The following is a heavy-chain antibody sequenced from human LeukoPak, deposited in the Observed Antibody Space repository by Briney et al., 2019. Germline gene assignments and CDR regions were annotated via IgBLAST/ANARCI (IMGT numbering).Heavy chain of an antibody. CDR2: IYYTGST. J-gene: IGHJ3*02. CDR3: AREISMTVGGGAFDI. Sequence: KPSETLPLTCTVSGGSITNYYLTWIRQPPGKGLEWIGYIYYTGSTNYNPSLKGRVTISVDTSKNQFSLKLTSVTAADTAVYYCAREISMTVGGGAFDIWGQGTMVTVSS. CDR1: GGSITNYY. D-gene: IGHD3-22*01. V-gene: IGHV4-59*01.